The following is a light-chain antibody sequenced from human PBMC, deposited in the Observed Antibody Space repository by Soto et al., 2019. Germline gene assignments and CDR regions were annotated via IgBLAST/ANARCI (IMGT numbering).Light chain of an antibody. J-gene: IGKJ3*01. V-gene: IGKV1-39*01. Sequence: DIQMTQSPSSLSASVGDRVTITCRASQTISNYLNWYQQKPGKAPKLLIYSASNLQSGVPSRFSGSESGTDFTLTISSLQPEDFATYYCQQSYIIPRTFGPGTKVDLK. CDR1: QTISNY. CDR2: SAS. CDR3: QQSYIIPRT.